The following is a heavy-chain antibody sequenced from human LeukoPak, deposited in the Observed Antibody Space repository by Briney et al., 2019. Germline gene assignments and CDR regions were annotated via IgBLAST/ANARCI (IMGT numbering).Heavy chain of an antibody. V-gene: IGHV3-23*01. D-gene: IGHD3-3*01. CDR3: AKDHTIFGVVIPDAFDI. J-gene: IGHJ3*02. Sequence: GGSLRLSCAASGFTFSSYWMHWVRQAPGKGLEWVSAISGSGGSTYYADSVKGRFTIPRDNSKNTLYLQMNSLRAEDTAVYYCAKDHTIFGVVIPDAFDIWGQGTMVTVSS. CDR2: ISGSGGST. CDR1: GFTFSSYW.